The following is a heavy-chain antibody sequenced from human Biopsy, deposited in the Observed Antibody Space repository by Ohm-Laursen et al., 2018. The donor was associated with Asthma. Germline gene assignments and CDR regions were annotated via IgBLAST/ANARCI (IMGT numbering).Heavy chain of an antibody. V-gene: IGHV4-39*02. CDR2: IYYSGTT. J-gene: IGHJ2*01. D-gene: IGHD6-6*01. CDR1: GGYMRSGNYY. CDR3: ARAVSSSSYWYFDL. Sequence: GTLSLTCRLSSGSGGYMRSGNYYWGWIRQPPGKGLEWIGSIYYSGTTYYNPSLESRVTISADTSKNHFSLKVTSVTAADTAVYYCARAVSSSSYWYFDLWGRGDLVTVSS.